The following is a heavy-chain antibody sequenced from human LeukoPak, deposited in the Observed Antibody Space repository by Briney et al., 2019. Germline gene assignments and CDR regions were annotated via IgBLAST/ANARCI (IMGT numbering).Heavy chain of an antibody. CDR1: GFTFDDYA. V-gene: IGHV3-9*01. CDR2: ISWNSGSI. D-gene: IGHD6-6*01. Sequence: GGSLRLSCAASGFTFDDYAMHWVRQAPGKGLEWVSGISWNSGSIGYADSVKGRFTISRDNAKNSLYPQMNSLRAEDTALYYCAKDRAYSSSGYGMDVWGQGTTVTVSS. J-gene: IGHJ6*02. CDR3: AKDRAYSSSGYGMDV.